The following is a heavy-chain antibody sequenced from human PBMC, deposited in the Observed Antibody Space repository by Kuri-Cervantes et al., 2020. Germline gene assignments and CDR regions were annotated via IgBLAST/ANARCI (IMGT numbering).Heavy chain of an antibody. CDR3: ARDGVGDTAMTYYYYGMEV. Sequence: ASVKVSCKASGYTFTGYYMHWVRQAPGQGLEWMGWINPNSGGTNYAQKFQGRVTMTRDTSISTAYMELSRLRSDDTAVYYCARDGVGDTAMTYYYYGMEVWGQGTTVTVSS. D-gene: IGHD5-18*01. V-gene: IGHV1-2*02. J-gene: IGHJ6*02. CDR2: INPNSGGT. CDR1: GYTFTGYY.